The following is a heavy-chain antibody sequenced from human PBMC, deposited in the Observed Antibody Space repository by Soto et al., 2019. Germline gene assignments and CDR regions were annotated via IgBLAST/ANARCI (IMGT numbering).Heavy chain of an antibody. CDR2: IGASGDIT. J-gene: IGHJ4*02. CDR3: AKDDFTDCGDDYFDD. Sequence: GGSLILSCAASGFSFTNFAMSWVRQAPGKGLEWVAGIGASGDITWYADSVKGRLSISRDNSKNTLYLQLNSLRFEDTAVYYCAKDDFTDCGDDYFDDWGQVPLATVSS. D-gene: IGHD2-21*02. CDR1: GFSFTNFA. V-gene: IGHV3-23*01.